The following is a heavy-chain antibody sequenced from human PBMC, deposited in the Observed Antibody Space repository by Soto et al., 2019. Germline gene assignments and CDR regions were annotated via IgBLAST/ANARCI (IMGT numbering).Heavy chain of an antibody. D-gene: IGHD2-21*02. V-gene: IGHV3-74*01. J-gene: IGHJ3*01. Sequence: GGSLRLSCAASGFTFNYYWMHWVRQAPGQGLVWVSHIHSDGSTTTYADSVKGRFTISRDNAKNTLYLQMNSLRAEDTAVYYCVRGDKDGFDLWGQGTTVTVSS. CDR2: IHSDGSTT. CDR1: GFTFNYYW. CDR3: VRGDKDGFDL.